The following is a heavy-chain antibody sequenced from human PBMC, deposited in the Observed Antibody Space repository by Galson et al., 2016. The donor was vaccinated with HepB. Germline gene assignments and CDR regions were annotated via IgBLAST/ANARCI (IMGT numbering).Heavy chain of an antibody. D-gene: IGHD6-13*01. V-gene: IGHV3-15*01. J-gene: IGHJ4*02. CDR1: GFTFSHAW. CDR2: VKRRLDGGTT. Sequence: SLRLSCAASGFTFSHAWMSWVRQAPGKGLEWVGRVKRRLDGGTTDYAAPVKDRFTISRDDSKNTLYLQMNRLRIEDTAVYYCSPLPTRQQPDDFDYWGQGTRLTCSS. CDR3: SPLPTRQQPDDFDY.